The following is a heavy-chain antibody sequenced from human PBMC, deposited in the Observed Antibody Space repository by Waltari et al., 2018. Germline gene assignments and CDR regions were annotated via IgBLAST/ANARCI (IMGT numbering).Heavy chain of an antibody. CDR3: ARGSPVVPAAMDY. Sequence: QVQLVQSGAEVKKPGASVMVSCKASGYTCTGYYMHWVRQAPGQGLEWMGRINPNSGGTNYAQKFQGRVTMTRDTSISTAYMELSRLRSDDTAVYYCARGSPVVPAAMDYWGQGTLVTVSS. J-gene: IGHJ4*02. D-gene: IGHD2-2*01. V-gene: IGHV1-2*06. CDR1: GYTCTGYY. CDR2: INPNSGGT.